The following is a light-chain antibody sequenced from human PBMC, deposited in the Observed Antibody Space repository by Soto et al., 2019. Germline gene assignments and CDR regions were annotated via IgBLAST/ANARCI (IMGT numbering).Light chain of an antibody. CDR1: SSNIGGNT. CDR3: AAWDDSLNRYV. Sequence: QSVLTQSPSASGTPGQRVTISCSEGSSNIGGNTVNWYQQLPGTAPKLLIYSNNQRPSGVPDRFSGSKSGTSASLAISGLQSEDEADYYCAAWDDSLNRYVFGTGTKVTVL. CDR2: SNN. J-gene: IGLJ1*01. V-gene: IGLV1-44*01.